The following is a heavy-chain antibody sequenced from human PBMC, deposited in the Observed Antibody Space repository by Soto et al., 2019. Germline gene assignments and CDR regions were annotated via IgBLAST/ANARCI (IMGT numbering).Heavy chain of an antibody. V-gene: IGHV3-23*01. CDR3: AKDTVGGYSFWSGYYSDGLDV. J-gene: IGHJ3*01. CDR2: ISGSADGT. Sequence: GGSLRLSCVGSGFTFDSYAISWVRQAPGERLQWIAAISGSADGTDYAHSVRGRFTISRDNAKKTVHLQMDSLRVEDTAVYFCAKDTVGGYSFWSGYYSDGLDVWGQGTLVTVSS. D-gene: IGHD3-3*01. CDR1: GFTFDSYA.